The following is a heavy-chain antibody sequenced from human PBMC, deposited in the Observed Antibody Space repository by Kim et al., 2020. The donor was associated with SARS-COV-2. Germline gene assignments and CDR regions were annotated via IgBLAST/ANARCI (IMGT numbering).Heavy chain of an antibody. J-gene: IGHJ4*02. Sequence: SETLSLTCTVSGGSISSYYWSWIRQPPGKGLEWIGYIYYSGSTNYNPSLKSRVTISVDTSKNQFSLKLSSVTAADTAVYYCARDYGGNPYYFDYWGQGTLVTVSS. V-gene: IGHV4-59*13. CDR1: GGSISSYY. CDR3: ARDYGGNPYYFDY. CDR2: IYYSGST. D-gene: IGHD4-17*01.